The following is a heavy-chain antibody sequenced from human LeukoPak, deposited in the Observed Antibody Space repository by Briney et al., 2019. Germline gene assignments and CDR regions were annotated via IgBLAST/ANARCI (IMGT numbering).Heavy chain of an antibody. D-gene: IGHD4-17*01. CDR3: ARATTVTTYYYYGMDV. Sequence: PSETLSLTCTVSGGSISSYYWSWIRQPPGKGLEWIGYIYYSGSTNYNPSLKSRVTISVDTSKNQFSLKLSSVTAADTAVYYCARATTVTTYYYYGMDVWGQGTTVTVSS. CDR1: GGSISSYY. J-gene: IGHJ6*02. V-gene: IGHV4-59*01. CDR2: IYYSGST.